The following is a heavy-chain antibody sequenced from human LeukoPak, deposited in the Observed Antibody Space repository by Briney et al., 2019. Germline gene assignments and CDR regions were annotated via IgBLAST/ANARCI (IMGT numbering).Heavy chain of an antibody. CDR3: ARLRITIFGVVKGHVRYFDY. D-gene: IGHD3-3*01. CDR1: GGSISSGGYY. CDR2: INHSGSA. J-gene: IGHJ4*02. V-gene: IGHV4-30-2*01. Sequence: SQTLSLTCTVSGGSISSGGYYWSWIRQPPGKGQEWIGEINHSGSANYNPSLKSRVTISVDTSKSQFSLKLSSVSAADTAVYYCARLRITIFGVVKGHVRYFDYWGQGTLVTVSS.